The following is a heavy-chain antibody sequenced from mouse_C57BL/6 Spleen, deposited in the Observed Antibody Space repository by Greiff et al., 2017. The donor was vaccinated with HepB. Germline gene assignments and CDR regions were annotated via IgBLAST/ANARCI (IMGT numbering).Heavy chain of an antibody. Sequence: DVQLQQSGPGLVKPSQSLSLTCSVTGYSITSGYYWNWIRQFPGNKLEWMGYISYDGSNNYNPSLKNRITITRDTSKNQFFLKLNSVTTEDTATYYCARDNYGSSLAMDYWGQGTSVTVSS. CDR2: ISYDGSN. J-gene: IGHJ4*01. V-gene: IGHV3-6*01. CDR1: GYSITSGYY. D-gene: IGHD1-1*01. CDR3: ARDNYGSSLAMDY.